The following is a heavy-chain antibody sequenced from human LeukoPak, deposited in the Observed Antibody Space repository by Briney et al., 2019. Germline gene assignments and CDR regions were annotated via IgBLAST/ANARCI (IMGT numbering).Heavy chain of an antibody. CDR1: GFTFSDAW. CDR2: IKSKTDGGTT. CDR3: TTRTYVGATK. J-gene: IGHJ4*02. V-gene: IGHV3-15*01. Sequence: GESLRLSCAASGFTFSDAWMSWVRQTPGKGLEWVGRIKSKTDGGTTDYAAPVKGRFTISRDDSKNTLYLQMNSLKTEDTAVYYCTTRTYVGATKWGQGTLVTVSS. D-gene: IGHD1-26*01.